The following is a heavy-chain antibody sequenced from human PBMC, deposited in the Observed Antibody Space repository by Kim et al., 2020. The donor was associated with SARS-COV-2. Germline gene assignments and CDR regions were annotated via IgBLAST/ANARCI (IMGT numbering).Heavy chain of an antibody. J-gene: IGHJ4*02. CDR3: ASTPIVATIFRIRPSPNGFDY. CDR1: GGSISSGGYY. V-gene: IGHV4-31*03. CDR2: IYYSGST. Sequence: SETLSLTCTVSGGSISSGGYYWSWIRQHPGKGLEWIGYIYYSGSTYYNPSLKSRVTISVDTSKNQFSLKLSSVTAADTAVYYCASTPIVATIFRIRPSPNGFDYWGQGTLVTVSS. D-gene: IGHD5-12*01.